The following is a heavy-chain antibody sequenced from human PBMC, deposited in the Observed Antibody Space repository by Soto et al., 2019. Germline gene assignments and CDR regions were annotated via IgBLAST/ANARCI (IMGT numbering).Heavy chain of an antibody. CDR3: AGRQQSGAYFYLDS. CDR2: ISDSGGST. CDR1: GFTFSTYD. Sequence: LRLSCVVSGFTFSTYDMTWVRQAPGKGLECVSVISDSGGSTYYADAVKGRVTISRDRSKNTLYLQMISLRADDTAVYYCAGRQQSGAYFYLDSWGHGALVTVSS. D-gene: IGHD3-22*01. V-gene: IGHV3-23*01. J-gene: IGHJ4*01.